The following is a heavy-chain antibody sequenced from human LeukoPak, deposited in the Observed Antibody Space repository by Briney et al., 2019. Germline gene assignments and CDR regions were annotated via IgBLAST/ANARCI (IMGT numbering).Heavy chain of an antibody. CDR2: IIPIFATA. V-gene: IGHV1-69*13. D-gene: IGHD5-18*01. CDR3: ARLEEVDTAMAFDY. J-gene: IGHJ4*02. Sequence: ASVKVSCKASGGTFSSYAISWVRQAPGQGLEWMGGIIPIFATANYAQKFQGRVTITADESTSTAYMELSSLRSEDTAVYYCARLEEVDTAMAFDYWGQGTLVTVSS. CDR1: GGTFSSYA.